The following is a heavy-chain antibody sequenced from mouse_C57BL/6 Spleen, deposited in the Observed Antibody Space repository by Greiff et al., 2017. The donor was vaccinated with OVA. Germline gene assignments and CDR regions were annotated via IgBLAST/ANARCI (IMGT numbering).Heavy chain of an antibody. CDR1: GYAFSSSW. CDR3: ARTSYYLDY. Sequence: QVQLQQSGPELVKPGASVKISCKASGYAFSSSWMNWVKQRPGKGLEWIGRIYPGDGDTNYNGKFKGKATLTADKSSSTAYMQLSSLTSEDSAVYFCARTSYYLDYWGQGTTLTVSS. CDR2: IYPGDGDT. V-gene: IGHV1-82*01. J-gene: IGHJ2*01.